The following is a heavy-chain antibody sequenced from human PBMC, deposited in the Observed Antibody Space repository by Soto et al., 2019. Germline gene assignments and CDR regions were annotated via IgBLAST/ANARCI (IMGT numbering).Heavy chain of an antibody. D-gene: IGHD3-22*01. V-gene: IGHV3-9*01. CDR2: ISWNSGSI. J-gene: IGHJ4*02. CDR1: GFTFDDYA. CDR3: AKVRADYYDSSGPIDY. Sequence: GGSLRLSCAASGFTFDDYAMHWVRQAPGKGLEWVSGISWNSGSIGYADSVKGRFTISRDNAKNSLYLQMNSLRAEDTALYYCAKVRADYYDSSGPIDYWGQGTLVTVS.